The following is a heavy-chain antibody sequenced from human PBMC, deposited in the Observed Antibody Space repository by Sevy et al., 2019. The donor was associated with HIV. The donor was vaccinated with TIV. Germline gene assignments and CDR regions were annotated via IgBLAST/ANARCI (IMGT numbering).Heavy chain of an antibody. CDR1: EFSVTDNY. CDR3: ARDRYYDASGYYYYYYGLDV. J-gene: IGHJ6*02. D-gene: IGHD3-22*01. CDR2: IYSGGST. Sequence: GGSLRLSCAASEFSVTDNYMSWVRQAPGKGLEWVSTIYSGGSTFYADSVKGRFTISRDNSKNTLYLHMNSLRAEDTAVYYCARDRYYDASGYYYYYYGLDVWGQGTTVNVSS. V-gene: IGHV3-66*01.